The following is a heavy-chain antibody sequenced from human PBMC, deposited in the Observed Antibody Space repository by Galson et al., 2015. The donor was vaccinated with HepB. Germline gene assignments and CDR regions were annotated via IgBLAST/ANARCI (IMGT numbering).Heavy chain of an antibody. CDR1: GASISSSSYY. CDR2: IYSSGST. CDR3: AREGIEAYGSGLYRPAGLDY. Sequence: ETLSLTCTVSGASISSSSYYWDWIRQPPGKGLEWIGSIYSSGSTYYNPSLKSRVTISVDTSKNQFSLNLSAVTAADTAMYYCAREGIEAYGSGLYRPAGLDYWGQGTLITVSS. D-gene: IGHD6-19*01. J-gene: IGHJ4*02. V-gene: IGHV4-39*07.